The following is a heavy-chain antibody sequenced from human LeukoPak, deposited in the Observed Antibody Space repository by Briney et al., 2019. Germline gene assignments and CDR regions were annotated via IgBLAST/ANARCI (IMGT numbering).Heavy chain of an antibody. D-gene: IGHD2-15*01. V-gene: IGHV4-34*01. Sequence: SETLSLTCDAYGGSFSGYYWSWIRQPPGKGLEWIGEINHSGSTNYNPSLKSRVTISVDTSKNQFSLKLSSVTAADTAVYYCAAGRYCSGGSCRDFDYWGQGTLVTVSS. CDR3: AAGRYCSGGSCRDFDY. CDR1: GGSFSGYY. J-gene: IGHJ4*02. CDR2: INHSGST.